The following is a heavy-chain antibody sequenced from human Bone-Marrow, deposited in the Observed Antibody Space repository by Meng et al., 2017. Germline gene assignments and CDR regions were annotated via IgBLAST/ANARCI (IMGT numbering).Heavy chain of an antibody. CDR1: GFTFSSYW. CDR2: INSDGSST. Sequence: GESLKISCAASGFTFSSYWMNWVRQAPGKGLVWVSRINSDGSSTSYADSVKGRFTISRDNAKNTLYLQMNSLRAEDTAVYYCAREGLSYGDDYGQDYWGQGTLVTVSS. J-gene: IGHJ4*02. CDR3: AREGLSYGDDYGQDY. V-gene: IGHV3-74*01. D-gene: IGHD4-17*01.